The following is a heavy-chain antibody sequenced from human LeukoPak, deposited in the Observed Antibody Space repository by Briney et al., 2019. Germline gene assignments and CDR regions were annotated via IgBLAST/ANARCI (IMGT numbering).Heavy chain of an antibody. CDR1: GFTFSSYA. J-gene: IGHJ6*02. V-gene: IGHV3-21*01. CDR3: VRDVSRRIGMDV. Sequence: GGSLRLSCAASGFTFSSYAMSWVRQAPGKGLEWVSAISPVSSYTWYAESVKGRFTISRDNPKNSLYLQMDSLRAEDTAVYYCVRDVSRRIGMDVWGQGTTVTVSS. CDR2: ISPVSSYT. D-gene: IGHD2/OR15-2a*01.